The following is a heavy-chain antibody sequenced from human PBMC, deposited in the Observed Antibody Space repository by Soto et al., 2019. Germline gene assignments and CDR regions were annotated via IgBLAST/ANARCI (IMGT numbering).Heavy chain of an antibody. Sequence: SETLSLTCAVYGGSFRGYYWSWIRQPPGKGLEWIGEINHSGSTNYNPSLKSRVTISVDTSKNQFSLKLSSVTAADTAVYYCARGAAYYYGSGSYFTDRYYYYYYYMDVWGKGTTVTVSS. D-gene: IGHD3-10*01. J-gene: IGHJ6*03. CDR2: INHSGST. CDR1: GGSFRGYY. V-gene: IGHV4-34*01. CDR3: ARGAAYYYGSGSYFTDRYYYYYYYMDV.